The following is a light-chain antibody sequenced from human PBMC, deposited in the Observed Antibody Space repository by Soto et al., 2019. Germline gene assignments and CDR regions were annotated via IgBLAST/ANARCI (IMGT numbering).Light chain of an antibody. CDR2: GAS. CDR3: QQTSAAPFT. V-gene: IGKV1-39*01. J-gene: IGKJ3*01. CDR1: RNINTY. Sequence: DIQMAQSPSSLSASVGDTITITCRASRNINTYLNWYQQKPGKDPNLLIFGASSLQSGVPSRFSGSGSRTDSTLTITSRQPEDFATYCCQQTSAAPFTFGPGTKVDIK.